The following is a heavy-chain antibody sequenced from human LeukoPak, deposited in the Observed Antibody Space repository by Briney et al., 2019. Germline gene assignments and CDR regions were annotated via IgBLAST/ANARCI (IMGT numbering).Heavy chain of an antibody. V-gene: IGHV1-69*04. Sequence: ASMKVSCKASGGTFSSYAISWVRQAPGQGLEWMGRIIPILGIANYAQKFQGRVTITADKSTSTAYMELSSLRSEDTAVYYCAREKSLEPVDYWGQGTLVTVSS. CDR3: AREKSLEPVDY. CDR2: IIPILGIA. D-gene: IGHD1-1*01. J-gene: IGHJ4*02. CDR1: GGTFSSYA.